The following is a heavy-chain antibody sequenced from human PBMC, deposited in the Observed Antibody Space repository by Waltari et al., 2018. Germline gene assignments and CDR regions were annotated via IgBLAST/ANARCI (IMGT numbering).Heavy chain of an antibody. CDR3: ARGLGELLPFDF. CDR1: GFTINNNA. CDR2: TTDSGVTT. D-gene: IGHD3-10*01. V-gene: IGHV3-23*04. J-gene: IGHJ4*02. Sequence: EVQLVESGGGLVQPGESLSLSCAASGFTINNNAISWGRQAPGKGLEWVSSTTDSGVTTYYADFVKGRSIISTDNSRNTVYLEMNTVRVEDTALYFCARGLGELLPFDFWGQGTMVTVSS.